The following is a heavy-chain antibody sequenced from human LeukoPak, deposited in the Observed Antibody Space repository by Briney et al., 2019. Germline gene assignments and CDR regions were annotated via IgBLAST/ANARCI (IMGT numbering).Heavy chain of an antibody. J-gene: IGHJ4*02. Sequence: PGGTLRLSCAASGFIFSNYGMTWVRQAPGKGLQWVSGLSGSGESAYYADSVKGRFTISRDNSKNTLYLQMNSLRAEDAAVYFCAKAPVTSCRGAYCYPFDSWGQGTLVTVSS. V-gene: IGHV3-23*01. CDR3: AKAPVTSCRGAYCYPFDS. D-gene: IGHD2-21*01. CDR2: LSGSGESA. CDR1: GFIFSNYG.